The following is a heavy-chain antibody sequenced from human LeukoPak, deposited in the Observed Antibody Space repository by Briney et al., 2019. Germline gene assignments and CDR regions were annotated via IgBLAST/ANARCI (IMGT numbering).Heavy chain of an antibody. Sequence: GGSLRLSCAASGFTFSSYAMSWVRQAPGKGLEWVSAISGSGGSTYYADSVKGRFTISRDNSKNTLYLQMNSLRAEDTAVYYCANGMQLERHHTGYYYGMDVWGQGTTVTVSS. CDR2: ISGSGGST. J-gene: IGHJ6*02. D-gene: IGHD1-1*01. CDR1: GFTFSSYA. V-gene: IGHV3-23*01. CDR3: ANGMQLERHHTGYYYGMDV.